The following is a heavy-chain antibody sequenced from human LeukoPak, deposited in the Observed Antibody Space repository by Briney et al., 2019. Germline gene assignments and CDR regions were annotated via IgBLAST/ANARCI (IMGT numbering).Heavy chain of an antibody. Sequence: PGGSLRLSCAASGFTLSSYEMNWVRQAPGKGLEWVSYISSSGSTIYYADSVKGRFTISRDNAKNSLYLQMNSLRAEDTAVYYCARVRATMIVVVRRDAFDIWGQGTMVTVSS. D-gene: IGHD3-22*01. CDR3: ARVRATMIVVVRRDAFDI. CDR1: GFTLSSYE. J-gene: IGHJ3*02. V-gene: IGHV3-48*03. CDR2: ISSSGSTI.